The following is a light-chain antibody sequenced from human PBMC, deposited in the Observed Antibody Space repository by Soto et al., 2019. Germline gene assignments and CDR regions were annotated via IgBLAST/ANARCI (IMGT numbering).Light chain of an antibody. V-gene: IGLV2-14*01. J-gene: IGLJ1*01. Sequence: QSALTQPASVSGSPGQSITISCTGTSSDVGGYRYVSWYQQHPGKAPKLIIYEVSHRPSGISSRFSGSKSGNTASLTVSGLQAEDEADYYCSSYAGSNIPYVFGTGTKVTVL. CDR1: SSDVGGYRY. CDR3: SSYAGSNIPYV. CDR2: EVS.